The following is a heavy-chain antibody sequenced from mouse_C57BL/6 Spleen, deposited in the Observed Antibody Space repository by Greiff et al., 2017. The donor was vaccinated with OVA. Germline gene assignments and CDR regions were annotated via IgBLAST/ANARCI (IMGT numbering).Heavy chain of an antibody. CDR2: IDPEDGDT. Sequence: QLQQSGAELVRPGASVKLSCTASGFNIKDYYMHWVKQRPEQGLEWIGRIDPEDGDTEYAPKFQGKATMTADTSSNTAYLQLSSLTSEDTAVYYCTTGQLRLRFYYAMDYWGQGTSVTVSS. CDR1: GFNIKDYY. D-gene: IGHD3-2*02. CDR3: TTGQLRLRFYYAMDY. J-gene: IGHJ4*01. V-gene: IGHV14-1*01.